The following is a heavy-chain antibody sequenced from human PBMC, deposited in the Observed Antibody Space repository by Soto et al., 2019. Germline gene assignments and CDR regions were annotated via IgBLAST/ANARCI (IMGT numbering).Heavy chain of an antibody. J-gene: IGHJ4*02. CDR2: INSDGSST. CDR1: GFTFRSYW. V-gene: IGHV3-74*01. Sequence: GGSLRLSCAASGFTFRSYWMHWVRQAPGKGLVWVSRINSDGSSTSYADSVKGRFTISRDNAKNTLYLQMNSLRAEDTAVYYCARGPLCRGGSCLDYWGQGTLVTVSS. CDR3: ARGPLCRGGSCLDY. D-gene: IGHD2-15*01.